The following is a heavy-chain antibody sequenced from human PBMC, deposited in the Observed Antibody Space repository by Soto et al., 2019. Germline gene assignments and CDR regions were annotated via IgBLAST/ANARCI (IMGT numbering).Heavy chain of an antibody. CDR2: FDPEDGET. J-gene: IGHJ6*02. V-gene: IGHV1-24*01. Sequence: QVQLVQSGAEVKKPGASVKVSCKVSGYTPTELPMHWVRQAPGKGLEWMGGFDPEDGETIYAQKFQGRVTMTEDTSTDTVYMELSSLRSEDTAVYYCTTAIVLVPAGMVHYHYGMDVWGQVTTVTVSS. CDR1: GYTPTELP. D-gene: IGHD2-2*01. CDR3: TTAIVLVPAGMVHYHYGMDV.